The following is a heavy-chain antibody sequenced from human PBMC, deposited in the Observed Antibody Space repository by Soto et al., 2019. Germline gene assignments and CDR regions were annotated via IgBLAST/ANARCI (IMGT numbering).Heavy chain of an antibody. Sequence: QVQLVQSGAEVKKPGSAVKVSCKASGGTFSSYAISWVRQAPGQGLEWMGGIIPIFGTANYAQKFQGKVTISADESTSTSYMERSSLRSEEKAVYYCSRESRIIAADGTAWGQGTLVTFSS. CDR2: IIPIFGTA. CDR3: SRESRIIAADGTA. CDR1: GGTFSSYA. D-gene: IGHD6-13*01. J-gene: IGHJ5*02. V-gene: IGHV1-69*01.